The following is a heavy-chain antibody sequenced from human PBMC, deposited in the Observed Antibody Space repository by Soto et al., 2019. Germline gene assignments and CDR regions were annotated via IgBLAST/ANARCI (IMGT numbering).Heavy chain of an antibody. CDR1: GFTFSSYA. CDR2: ISGSGGST. J-gene: IGHJ3*02. CDR3: AKALRLYGSGSYYNDAFDI. D-gene: IGHD3-10*01. Sequence: EVQLLGSGGGLVQPGGSLRLSCAASGFTFSSYAMSWVRQAPGKGLEWVSAISGSGGSTYYADSVKGRFTISRDNSKNTLYLQMNSLRAEDTAVYYCAKALRLYGSGSYYNDAFDIWGQGTMVTVSS. V-gene: IGHV3-23*01.